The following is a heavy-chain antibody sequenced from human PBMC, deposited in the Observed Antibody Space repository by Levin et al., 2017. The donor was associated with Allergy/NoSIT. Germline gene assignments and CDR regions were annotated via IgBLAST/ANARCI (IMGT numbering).Heavy chain of an antibody. J-gene: IGHJ6*02. Sequence: SETLSLTCAVSGGSISSSNWWSWVRQPPGKGLEWIGEIYHSGSTNYNPSLKSRVTISVDKSKNQFSLKLSSVTAADTAVYYCARDRLEKSQWLVPSYYYYYGMDVWGQGTTVTVSS. CDR3: ARDRLEKSQWLVPSYYYYYGMDV. D-gene: IGHD6-19*01. V-gene: IGHV4-4*02. CDR2: IYHSGST. CDR1: GGSISSSNW.